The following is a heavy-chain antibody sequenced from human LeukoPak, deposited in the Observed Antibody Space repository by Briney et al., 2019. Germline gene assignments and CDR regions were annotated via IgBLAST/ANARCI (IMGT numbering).Heavy chain of an antibody. D-gene: IGHD5-18*01. CDR2: INHSGST. V-gene: IGHV4-34*01. J-gene: IGHJ4*02. CDR3: ARGRYSYGRYYFDY. CDR1: GGSFSGYY. Sequence: SETLSLTCAVYGGSFSGYYWSWIRQPPGKGLEWIGEINHSGSTNYNPSLKSRVTISIDTSKNRFSLKLSSVTAADTAVYYCARGRYSYGRYYFDYWGQGPLVTVSS.